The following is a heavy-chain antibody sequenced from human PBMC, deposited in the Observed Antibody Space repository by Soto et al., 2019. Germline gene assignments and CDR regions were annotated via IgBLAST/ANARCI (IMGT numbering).Heavy chain of an antibody. CDR1: GGSISSYF. D-gene: IGHD5-18*01. CDR3: ARAWTAMVTLDY. CDR2: IYYSGIT. J-gene: IGHJ4*02. Sequence: QVQLQESGPGLVKPSEPLSLTCSVSGGSISSYFWSWIRQPPGKGLEWIGYIYYSGITNYNPPLKSRVTISVDTSKNQFSLRLSSVTPADTAVYYCARAWTAMVTLDYWGQGTLVTVSS. V-gene: IGHV4-59*01.